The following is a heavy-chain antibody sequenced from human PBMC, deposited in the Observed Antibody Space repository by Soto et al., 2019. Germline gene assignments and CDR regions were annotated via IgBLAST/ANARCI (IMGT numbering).Heavy chain of an antibody. Sequence: GGSLRLSCAASEFTFANAWISWVRQAPGKGLEWVGRIKSKADGGTTDYAAPVKGRFTISRDESQNTLYLQMNSLKTEDTAVYYCTTDDPINRYWGQGTLVTVSS. CDR3: TTDDPINRY. CDR1: EFTFANAW. V-gene: IGHV3-15*01. CDR2: IKSKADGGTT. J-gene: IGHJ4*02.